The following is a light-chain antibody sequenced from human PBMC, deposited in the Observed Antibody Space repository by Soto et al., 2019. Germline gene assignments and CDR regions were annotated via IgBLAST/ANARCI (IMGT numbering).Light chain of an antibody. CDR2: LEGSGSY. CDR1: SGHSSYI. V-gene: IGLV4-60*02. J-gene: IGLJ1*01. CDR3: ETWDSNTYV. Sequence: QLVLTQASSASASLGSSVSLTCTLSSGHSSYIIAWHQQQPGKAPRYLMKLEGSGSYNKGSGVPDRFSGSSSGADRYLTISNLQFEDEADYYCETWDSNTYVFGTGTKLTVL.